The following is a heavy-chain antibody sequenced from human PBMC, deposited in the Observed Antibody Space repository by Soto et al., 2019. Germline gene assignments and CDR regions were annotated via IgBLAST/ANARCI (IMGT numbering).Heavy chain of an antibody. CDR3: AKDTSRRITIFGVVILDY. D-gene: IGHD3-3*01. CDR1: GFTFSSYG. V-gene: IGHV3-30*18. CDR2: ISWDGSNK. J-gene: IGHJ4*02. Sequence: PGGSLRLSCAASGFTFSSYGMHWVRQAPGKGLEWVGVISWDGSNKDYADSVKGRFTISRDNSKNTLYLQMNSLRAEDTAVYYCAKDTSRRITIFGVVILDYWGQGTLVTVSS.